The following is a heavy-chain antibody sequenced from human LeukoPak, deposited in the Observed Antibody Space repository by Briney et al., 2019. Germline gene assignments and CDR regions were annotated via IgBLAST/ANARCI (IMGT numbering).Heavy chain of an antibody. V-gene: IGHV3-7*01. CDR3: ARDAVVAVAGMYYFDY. CDR1: VFTFSSYW. J-gene: IGHJ4*02. D-gene: IGHD6-19*01. Sequence: PGGSLRLSCAASVFTFSSYWMSWVRQAPGKGLEWVANIKQDGSEKYYVDSVGGRFTISRDNAKNSLYLQMNSLRAEDTAVYYCARDAVVAVAGMYYFDYWGQGTLVTVSS. CDR2: IKQDGSEK.